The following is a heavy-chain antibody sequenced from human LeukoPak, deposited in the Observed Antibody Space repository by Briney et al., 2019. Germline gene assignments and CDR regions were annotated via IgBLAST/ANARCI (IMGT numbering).Heavy chain of an antibody. D-gene: IGHD3-22*01. Sequence: GGSLRLSCAASGFTFSSYAMSWVRQAPGKGLEWVSAISGSGGSTYYADSVKGRFTISRDNSKNTLYLQMNSLRAEDTAVYYCARVRDYYDSRGYYFEYFGHWGQGTLVTVSS. CDR3: ARVRDYYDSRGYYFEYFGH. CDR2: ISGSGGST. V-gene: IGHV3-23*01. CDR1: GFTFSSYA. J-gene: IGHJ1*01.